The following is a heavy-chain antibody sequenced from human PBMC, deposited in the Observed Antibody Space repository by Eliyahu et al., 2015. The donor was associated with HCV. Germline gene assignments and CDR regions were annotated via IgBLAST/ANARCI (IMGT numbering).Heavy chain of an antibody. J-gene: IGHJ4*02. CDR3: AKSLLAVDSSGWYVFFGY. CDR2: IDKXGGVT. D-gene: IGHD6-19*01. V-gene: IGHV3-23*01. CDR1: GXXFSSYV. Sequence: EVQLLESGGGLVQPGGSLRLSXAASGXXFSSYVISWVRXAPGKGXEWVSTIDKXGGVTYYADSVKGRFTISRDNFKNTLYLQMNSLRAEDTAVYYCAKSLLAVDSSGWYVFFGYWGREPWSPSPQ.